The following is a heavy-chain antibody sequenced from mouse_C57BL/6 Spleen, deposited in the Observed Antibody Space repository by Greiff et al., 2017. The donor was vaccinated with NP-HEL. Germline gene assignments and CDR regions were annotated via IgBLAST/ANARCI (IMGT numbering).Heavy chain of an antibody. CDR1: GYAFSSYW. CDR3: ARWALRSAMDY. J-gene: IGHJ4*01. CDR2: IYPGDGDT. Sequence: VKLMESGAELVKPGASVKISCKASGYAFSSYWMNWVKQRPGKGLEWIGQIYPGDGDTNYNGKFKGKATLTADKSSSTAYMQLSSLTSEDSAVYFCARWALRSAMDYWGQGTSVTVSS. V-gene: IGHV1-80*01. D-gene: IGHD1-1*01.